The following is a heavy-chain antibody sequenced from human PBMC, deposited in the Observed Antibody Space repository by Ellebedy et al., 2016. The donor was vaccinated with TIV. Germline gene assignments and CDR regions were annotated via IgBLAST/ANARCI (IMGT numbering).Heavy chain of an antibody. CDR2: IYPDDSDT. CDR1: GDSFYSFW. J-gene: IGHJ4*02. Sequence: GESLKISXKVSGDSFYSFWIGWVRQMPGRGLEWMGVIYPDDSDTRYSPSFQGQVTISVDKSITTAYLEWSTLKASDTAIYYCAKNFGSGGGCFDYWGQGTLVTVSS. D-gene: IGHD2-15*01. CDR3: AKNFGSGGGCFDY. V-gene: IGHV5-51*01.